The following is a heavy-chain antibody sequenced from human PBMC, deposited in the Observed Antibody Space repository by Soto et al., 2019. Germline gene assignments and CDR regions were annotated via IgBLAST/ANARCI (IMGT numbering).Heavy chain of an antibody. Sequence: SETQCVRWSVAGGSIGGSGGYWGWKSQPPGKGLEWIGSIYYSGSTYYNPSLKSRVTISVDTSKNQFSLKLSSVTAADTAVYYCARMGTELALGKGDYYYYGMDVWGQGSTVTVSS. D-gene: IGHD7-27*01. CDR2: IYYSGST. CDR1: GGSIGGSGGY. J-gene: IGHJ6*02. V-gene: IGHV4-39*01. CDR3: ARMGTELALGKGDYYYYGMDV.